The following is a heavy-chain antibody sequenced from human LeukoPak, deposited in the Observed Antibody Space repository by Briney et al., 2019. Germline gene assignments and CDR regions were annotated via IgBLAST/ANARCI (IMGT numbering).Heavy chain of an antibody. CDR2: IYTSGST. J-gene: IGHJ5*02. Sequence: PSETLSLTCTVSGGSISSGSYYWSWIRQPAGKGLEWIGRIYTSGSTNYNPSLKSRVTMSVDTSKNQFSLKLSSVTAADTAVYYCARGQPAAIPGGGYWFDPWGQGTLVTVSS. CDR1: GGSISSGSYY. D-gene: IGHD2-2*01. CDR3: ARGQPAAIPGGGYWFDP. V-gene: IGHV4-61*02.